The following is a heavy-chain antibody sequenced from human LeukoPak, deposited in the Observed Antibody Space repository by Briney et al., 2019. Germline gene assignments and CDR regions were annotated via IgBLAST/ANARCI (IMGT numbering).Heavy chain of an antibody. D-gene: IGHD4-23*01. CDR1: GFTFSSYA. Sequence: GGSLRLSCAASGFTFSSYAMHWVRQAPGKGLEWVAVISYDGSNKYYADSVKGRFTISRDNSKNTLYLQVNSLRAEDTAVYYCAREKYGGLDYWGQGTLVTVSS. CDR3: AREKYGGLDY. J-gene: IGHJ4*02. CDR2: ISYDGSNK. V-gene: IGHV3-30*01.